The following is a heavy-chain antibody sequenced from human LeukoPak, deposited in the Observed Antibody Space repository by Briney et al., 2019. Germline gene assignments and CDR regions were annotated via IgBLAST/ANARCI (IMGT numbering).Heavy chain of an antibody. J-gene: IGHJ4*02. CDR2: INWNGGST. CDR1: GFTFDDYG. Sequence: GGPLRLSRAASGFTFDDYGMSWVRQAPGKGLEWVSGINWNGGSTGYADSVKGRFTISRDNAKNSLYLQMNSLRAEDTALYYCARALPPYYFDYWGQGTLVTVSS. CDR3: ARALPPYYFDY. V-gene: IGHV3-20*04.